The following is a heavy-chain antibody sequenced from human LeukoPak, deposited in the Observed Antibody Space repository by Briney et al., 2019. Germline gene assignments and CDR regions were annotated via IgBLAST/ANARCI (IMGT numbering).Heavy chain of an antibody. CDR2: IYYSGST. CDR3: AREVSSWYYFDY. D-gene: IGHD6-13*01. J-gene: IGHJ4*02. CDR1: GGSISNYY. Sequence: TSETLSLTCTVSGGSISNYYWNWIRQPPGKGLEWIGYIYYSGSTNYNPSLKSRVTISVDTSKNQFSLKLSSVTAADTAVYYCAREVSSWYYFDYWGQGTLVTVSS. V-gene: IGHV4-59*01.